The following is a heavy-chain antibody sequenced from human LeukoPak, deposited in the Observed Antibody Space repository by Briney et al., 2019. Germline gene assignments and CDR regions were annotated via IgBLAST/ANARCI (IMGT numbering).Heavy chain of an antibody. CDR3: ARGSRRDRYFQH. CDR1: SYTFTNFG. CDR2: ISAYNGNT. V-gene: IGHV1-18*01. Sequence: ASVKVSCKASSYTFTNFGISWVRQAPGQGLEWMGWISAYNGNTNYAQKLQGRVTMTTDTSTSTAYMELRSLRSDDTAVYYCARGSRRDRYFQHWGQGTLVTVSS. D-gene: IGHD3-22*01. J-gene: IGHJ1*01.